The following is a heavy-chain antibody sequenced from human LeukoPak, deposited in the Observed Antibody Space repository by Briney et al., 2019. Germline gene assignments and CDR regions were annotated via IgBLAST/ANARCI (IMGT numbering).Heavy chain of an antibody. Sequence: SETLSLTCTVTGGSLSGYFWSWIRQPPGKGLEWLGHVYYNGRTNYHPSFNSRVTISVDTSKNRFSLNLISVTAADTAVYYCARTYTSMVPLYFDSWGQGTLVTVSS. CDR2: VYYNGRT. CDR1: GGSLSGYF. V-gene: IGHV4-59*03. CDR3: ARTYTSMVPLYFDS. J-gene: IGHJ4*02. D-gene: IGHD5-18*01.